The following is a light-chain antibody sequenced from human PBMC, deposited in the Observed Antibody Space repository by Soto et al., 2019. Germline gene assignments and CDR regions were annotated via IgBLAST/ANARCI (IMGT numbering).Light chain of an antibody. V-gene: IGLV2-8*01. CDR2: EVT. J-gene: IGLJ1*01. CDR3: TSYAGSTPYV. Sequence: QSALTQPPSASGSPGQSVTISCTGTSSDVGGYNSVSWYQQHPGEAPKLIIYEVTKRPSGVPDRFSGFKSANTASLTVSGLLAEDEADYYCTSYAGSTPYVFGTGTKLTVL. CDR1: SSDVGGYNS.